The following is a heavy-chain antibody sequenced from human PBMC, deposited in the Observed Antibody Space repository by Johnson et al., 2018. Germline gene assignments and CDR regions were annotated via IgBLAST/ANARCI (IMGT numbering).Heavy chain of an antibody. CDR2: IYYSGST. Sequence: QVQLQESGPGLVKPSETLSLTCTVSGGSISGYYWSWIRQPPGKGLDWIGYIYYSGSTNYNTSLKSRVTISVDTAKNQFSLNLRSGTAAATAVYYCARIAMTGGYYYMDVWGKGTTVTVSS. J-gene: IGHJ6*03. CDR3: ARIAMTGGYYYMDV. V-gene: IGHV4-59*01. CDR1: GGSISGYY. D-gene: IGHD1-26*01.